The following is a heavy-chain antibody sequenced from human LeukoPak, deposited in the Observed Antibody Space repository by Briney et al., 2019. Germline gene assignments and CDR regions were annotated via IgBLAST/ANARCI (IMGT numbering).Heavy chain of an antibody. D-gene: IGHD3-22*01. CDR2: INQDESSK. J-gene: IGHJ6*03. CDR1: GFTFSSYW. CDR3: AKDSTYYHDSSGYYALDYRYMDV. Sequence: GGSLRLSCAVSGFTFSSYWMGWVRQAPGKGLAWVANINQDESSKYYEDSVKGRFTISRDNAKNTLYLQMKSLRAEDTAVYYCAKDSTYYHDSSGYYALDYRYMDVWGKGTTVTIFS. V-gene: IGHV3-7*03.